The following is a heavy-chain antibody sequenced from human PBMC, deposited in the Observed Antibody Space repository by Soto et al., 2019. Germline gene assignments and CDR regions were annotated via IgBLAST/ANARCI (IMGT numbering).Heavy chain of an antibody. D-gene: IGHD2-2*01. V-gene: IGHV1-3*01. Sequence: ASVKVSCKASGYTFTSYPMHWVRQAPGQRPEWMGWINAGNGNTKYSQKFQGRVTMTTDTSTSTAYMELRSLRSDDTAVYYCARTREYCISTSCHLEWIDPWGQGTLVTFSS. J-gene: IGHJ5*02. CDR2: INAGNGNT. CDR3: ARTREYCISTSCHLEWIDP. CDR1: GYTFTSYP.